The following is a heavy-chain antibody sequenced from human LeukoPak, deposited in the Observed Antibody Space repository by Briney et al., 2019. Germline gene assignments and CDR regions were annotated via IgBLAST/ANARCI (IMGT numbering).Heavy chain of an antibody. V-gene: IGHV4-59*12. CDR3: ARGGGNFY. D-gene: IGHD4-23*01. Sequence: SETLSLTCTVSGGSISSYYWSWIRQPPGEGLEWIGYISYSGSTNYIPSLKSRVTISVDTSKNQFSLKLSSVTAADTAVYYCARGGGNFYWGQGTLVTVSS. J-gene: IGHJ4*02. CDR2: ISYSGST. CDR1: GGSISSYY.